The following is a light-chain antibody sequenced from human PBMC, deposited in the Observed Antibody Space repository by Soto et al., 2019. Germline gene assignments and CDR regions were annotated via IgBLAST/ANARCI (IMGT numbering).Light chain of an antibody. CDR1: SSNIGDNP. Sequence: QSVLTQPPSASGTPGQRITISCSGSSSNIGDNPVNWYQQLPGAAPKLLIYVNDQRPSGVPDRFSGSKSGTSASLAISGLQAEDEADYYCSSYISSGTRVFGTGTKVTVL. J-gene: IGLJ1*01. CDR3: SSYISSGTRV. V-gene: IGLV1-44*01. CDR2: VND.